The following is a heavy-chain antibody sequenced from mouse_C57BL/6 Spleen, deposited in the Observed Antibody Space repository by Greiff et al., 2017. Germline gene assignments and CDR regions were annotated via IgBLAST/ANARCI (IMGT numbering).Heavy chain of an antibody. J-gene: IGHJ3*01. D-gene: IGHD2-5*01. CDR1: GFNIKDYY. CDR3: TFSHSTSFAY. Sequence: VQLQQSGAELVRPGASVKLSCTASGFNIKDYYMHWVKQRPEQGLEWVGRIDPEDGDTEYAPKVQGKATMTADTSSNTAYLQLSSLTSEDTAVYYCTFSHSTSFAYWGQGTLVTVSA. V-gene: IGHV14-1*01. CDR2: IDPEDGDT.